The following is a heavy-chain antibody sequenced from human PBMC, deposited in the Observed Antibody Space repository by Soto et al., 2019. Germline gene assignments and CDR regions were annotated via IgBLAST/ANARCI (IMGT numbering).Heavy chain of an antibody. CDR3: AKGGGSKDYYDTSGYYLYYYYAMDV. CDR2: LSGSGVST. CDR1: GFTFSSYA. V-gene: IGHV3-23*01. J-gene: IGHJ6*02. Sequence: EVQLLESGGGLVQPGGSLRLSCAASGFTFSSYAMTWVRQAPGKGLEWVSALSGSGVSTYYADSVKGRFTISRDNSKNTLDLQMNSLRAEDTAVYYCAKGGGSKDYYDTSGYYLYYYYAMDVWGQGTKVTVSS. D-gene: IGHD3-22*01.